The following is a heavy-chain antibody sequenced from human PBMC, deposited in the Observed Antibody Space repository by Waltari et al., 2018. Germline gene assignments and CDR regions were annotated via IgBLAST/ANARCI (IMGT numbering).Heavy chain of an antibody. D-gene: IGHD3-22*01. J-gene: IGHJ2*01. Sequence: QVQLVQSGAEVKEPGASGKVSCQASGDPFTTYHIHWGRQAPGPGLEWMAKSNPSSGGTVSAQKFQGRLTMTRDTSTSTVYMELSSLRSEDTAVYYCARLCIREISGCFDLWGRGTLVTVSS. CDR3: ARLCIREISGCFDL. CDR1: GDPFTTYH. V-gene: IGHV1-46*01. CDR2: SNPSSGGT.